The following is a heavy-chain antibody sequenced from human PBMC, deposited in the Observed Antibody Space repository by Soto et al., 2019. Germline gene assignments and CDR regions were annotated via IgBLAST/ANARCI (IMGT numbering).Heavy chain of an antibody. V-gene: IGHV4-30-2*01. D-gene: IGHD1-1*01. CDR2: IYHSGST. J-gene: IGHJ2*01. CDR3: ARATYNSVGYFDL. Sequence: KASQTLSLNCAVSGGSINSGGYSRSWIRQPPGEGLEWIGYIYHSGSTYYNPSLKSRVTISVDWTKNQFSLNLSSVTAADTAVYYCARATYNSVGYFDLWGRGTLVTVSS. CDR1: GGSINSGGYS.